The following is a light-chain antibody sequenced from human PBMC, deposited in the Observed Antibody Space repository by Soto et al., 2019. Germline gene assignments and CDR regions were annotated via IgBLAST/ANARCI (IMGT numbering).Light chain of an antibody. J-gene: IGKJ4*01. Sequence: DIRMTQSPSVLSASVGDRVTITCRASQGVGTYLAWFQQKPGKVPKRLIFAATSLQGGVPTRFRGSGSGTEFPLTITTLQREIFPTYSSLQHKTFPTFGGGTRGEIK. V-gene: IGKV1-17*03. CDR2: AAT. CDR3: LQHKTFPT. CDR1: QGVGTY.